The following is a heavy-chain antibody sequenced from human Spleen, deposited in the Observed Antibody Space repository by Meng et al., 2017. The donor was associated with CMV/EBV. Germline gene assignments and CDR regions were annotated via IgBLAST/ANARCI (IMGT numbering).Heavy chain of an antibody. J-gene: IGHJ6*02. CDR3: AKGQLVRGYHYFFGLDV. CDR1: GFTFNNYC. V-gene: IGHV3-7*01. CDR2: IKEDGSEK. D-gene: IGHD6-6*01. Sequence: GESLKISCAASGFTFNNYCMTWVRQAPGKGLEWVANIKEDGSEKYYVDSVKGRFTISRDNAKNSLYLQMNSLNVEDTAVYYCAKGQLVRGYHYFFGLDVWGQGTTVTVSS.